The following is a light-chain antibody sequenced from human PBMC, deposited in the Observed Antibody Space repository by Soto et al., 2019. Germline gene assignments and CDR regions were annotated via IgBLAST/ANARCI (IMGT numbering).Light chain of an antibody. CDR1: SSDVGAYDY. CDR3: TSYTSSENYV. J-gene: IGLJ1*01. CDR2: DVS. Sequence: QSALAQPASVFGSPGQSIAISCTGTSSDVGAYDYVSWYQQHPGKAPKLMIYDVSNRPSGVSNRFSGSKSAYTASLTISGLQAEDEADYYCTSYTSSENYVIGTGTKVTVL. V-gene: IGLV2-14*01.